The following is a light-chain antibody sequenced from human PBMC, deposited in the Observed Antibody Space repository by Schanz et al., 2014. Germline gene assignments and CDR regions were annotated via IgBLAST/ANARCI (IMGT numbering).Light chain of an antibody. CDR3: CSYAGSYTSWV. J-gene: IGLJ3*02. CDR1: SSNVGGYKY. V-gene: IGLV2-11*01. Sequence: QSVLTQPRSVSGSPGQSVTISCTGTSSNVGGYKYVSWYQQHPGRAPKLMIYDVIKRPSGVPDRFSGSKSGNTASLTISGLQAEDEADYYCCSYAGSYTSWVFGGGTKLTVL. CDR2: DVI.